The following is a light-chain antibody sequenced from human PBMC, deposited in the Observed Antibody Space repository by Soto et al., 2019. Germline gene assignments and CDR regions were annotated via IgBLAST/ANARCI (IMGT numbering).Light chain of an antibody. CDR3: QQYWTPPT. CDR1: QSVLYSPNNKNS. CDR2: WAS. J-gene: IGKJ1*01. V-gene: IGKV4-1*01. Sequence: DIVMTQSPDSLAVSLGERATINCKSSQSVLYSPNNKNSLAWYQQKPGQPPKLFIYWASIRESGVPDRFSGSGSGTDFTLTISSLQAEDVAVYYCQQYWTPPTFGQGTKVEIK.